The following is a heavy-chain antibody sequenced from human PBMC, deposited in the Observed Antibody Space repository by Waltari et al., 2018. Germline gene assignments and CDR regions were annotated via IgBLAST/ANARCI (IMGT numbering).Heavy chain of an antibody. CDR2: IYTSGST. CDR3: AKAPRGMTTGTSRFDY. J-gene: IGHJ4*02. D-gene: IGHD1-1*01. Sequence: QVQLQESGPGLVKPSETLSLTCTVSGGSISSYYWSWIRQPAGKGLEWIGRIYTSGSTNYNPSRKSRVTMSVDTSKNQFSLKLSSVTAEDTALYFCAKAPRGMTTGTSRFDYWGRGTLVTVSS. V-gene: IGHV4-4*07. CDR1: GGSISSYY.